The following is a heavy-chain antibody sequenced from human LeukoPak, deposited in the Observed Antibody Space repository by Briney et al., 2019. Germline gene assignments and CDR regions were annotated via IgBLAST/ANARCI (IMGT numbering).Heavy chain of an antibody. J-gene: IGHJ4*02. CDR2: IYYSGST. CDR1: GGSISSYY. D-gene: IGHD6-13*01. Sequence: SETLSLTCTVSGGSISSYYWSWIRQPPGKGLEWIGYIYYSGSTNYNPSLKSRVTISVDTSKNQFSLKLSSVTAADTAVYYCARGYSSSWYYFDYWGQGTLVTVSS. V-gene: IGHV4-59*12. CDR3: ARGYSSSWYYFDY.